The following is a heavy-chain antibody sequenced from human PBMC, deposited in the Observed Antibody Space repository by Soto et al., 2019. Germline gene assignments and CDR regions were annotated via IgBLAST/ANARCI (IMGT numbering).Heavy chain of an antibody. CDR2: ISSSGSTI. J-gene: IGHJ6*02. CDR3: AREEDGYIGMGV. D-gene: IGHD5-12*01. V-gene: IGHV3-48*03. Sequence: GGSLRLSCAASGFTFSSYEMNWVRQAPGKGLEWVSYISSSGSTIYYADSVKGRFTISRDNAKNSLYLQMNSLRAEDTAVYYCAREEDGYIGMGVWGQGTTVTVSS. CDR1: GFTFSSYE.